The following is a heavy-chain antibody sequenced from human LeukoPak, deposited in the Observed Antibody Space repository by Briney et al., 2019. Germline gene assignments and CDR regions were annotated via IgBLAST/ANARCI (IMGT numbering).Heavy chain of an antibody. CDR2: ISGDGVSP. Sequence: GGSLRLSCAASGFTFNNYALTSVRQTPGKGLECVSAISGDGVSPYYADSVRGRFTISRDNSKNTLYLQMNSLRVEDTAVYFCARDPGAFPYFFDCWGQGTLVTVSS. CDR3: ARDPGAFPYFFDC. D-gene: IGHD4/OR15-4a*01. J-gene: IGHJ4*02. CDR1: GFTFNNYA. V-gene: IGHV3-23*01.